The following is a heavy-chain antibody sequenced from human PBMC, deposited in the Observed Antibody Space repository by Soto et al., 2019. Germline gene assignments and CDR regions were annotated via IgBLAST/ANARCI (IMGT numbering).Heavy chain of an antibody. V-gene: IGHV3-11*06. CDR3: ARGAAARLHYFDY. D-gene: IGHD6-13*01. CDR2: ISSSSSYT. CDR1: GFTFSDYY. Sequence: PGGSLRLSCAASGFTFSDYYMSWIRQAPGKGLEWVSYISSSSSYTNYADSVKGRFTISRDNAKNSQYLQMNSLRAEDTAVYYCARGAAARLHYFDYWGQGTLVTVSS. J-gene: IGHJ4*02.